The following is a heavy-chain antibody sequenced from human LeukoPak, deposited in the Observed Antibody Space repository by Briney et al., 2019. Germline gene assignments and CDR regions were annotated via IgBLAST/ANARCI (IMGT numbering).Heavy chain of an antibody. CDR3: ATDQTAAIGAFDI. V-gene: IGHV1-24*01. CDR1: GYTLTDLS. D-gene: IGHD2-2*01. J-gene: IGHJ3*02. CDR2: FDPEDGET. Sequence: ASVKVSCKVSGYTLTDLSMHWVRQAPGKGLEWMGGFDPEDGETIYAQKFQGRVTMTEDTSTDTAYMELSSLRSEDTAVYYCATDQTAAIGAFDIWGQGTMVTVSS.